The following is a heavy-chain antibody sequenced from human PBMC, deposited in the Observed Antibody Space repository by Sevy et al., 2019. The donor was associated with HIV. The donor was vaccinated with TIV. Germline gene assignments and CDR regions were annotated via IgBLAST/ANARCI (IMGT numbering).Heavy chain of an antibody. CDR3: ARHDYGDYIDSY. J-gene: IGHJ4*02. Sequence: GGSLRLSCAASGFTFSSYAMSWVRQAPGKGLEWVSAISGSGGSTYYADSVKGRLTISRDNSKNTLYLQRNSLRAEDTAVYYCARHDYGDYIDSYWGQGTLVTVSS. V-gene: IGHV3-23*01. CDR1: GFTFSSYA. CDR2: ISGSGGST. D-gene: IGHD4-17*01.